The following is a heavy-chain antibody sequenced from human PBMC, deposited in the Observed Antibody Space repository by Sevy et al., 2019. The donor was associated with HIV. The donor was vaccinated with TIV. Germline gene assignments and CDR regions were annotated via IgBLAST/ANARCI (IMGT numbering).Heavy chain of an antibody. CDR1: GFTFSSYE. V-gene: IGHV3-48*03. J-gene: IGHJ4*02. CDR3: ARAPGQQLVPDFDY. D-gene: IGHD6-13*01. CDR2: ISSSGSTI. Sequence: LSLTCAASGFTFSSYEMNWVRQAPGKGLEWVSYISSSGSTIYYADSVKGRFTISRDNTKNSLYLQMNSLRAEDTAVYYCARAPGQQLVPDFDYWGQGTLVTVSS.